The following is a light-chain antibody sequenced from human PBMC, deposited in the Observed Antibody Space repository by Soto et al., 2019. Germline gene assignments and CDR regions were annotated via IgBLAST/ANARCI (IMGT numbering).Light chain of an antibody. CDR1: QSVSSSY. Sequence: EIVLTQSPGTLSLSPGERATLSCRASQSVSSSYSAWYQQKPGQAPRLLIYGASSRATGIPDRFSGSGSGTDFTLTISRLEPEDFAVYSCQQYGSSSTFGQGTRLEIK. CDR2: GAS. CDR3: QQYGSSST. J-gene: IGKJ5*01. V-gene: IGKV3-20*01.